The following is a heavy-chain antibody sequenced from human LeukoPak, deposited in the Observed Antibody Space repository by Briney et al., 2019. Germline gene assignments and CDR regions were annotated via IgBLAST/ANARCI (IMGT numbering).Heavy chain of an antibody. Sequence: PGGSLRLSWAAAGFTFSSYARPRVRQAPGKGLEWVAVISYDGSNKYYADSVKGRFTISRDNSKNTLYLQMNSLRAEDTAVYYCARFDYWGQGTLVTVSS. CDR3: ARFDY. CDR2: ISYDGSNK. V-gene: IGHV3-30-3*01. CDR1: GFTFSSYA. J-gene: IGHJ4*02.